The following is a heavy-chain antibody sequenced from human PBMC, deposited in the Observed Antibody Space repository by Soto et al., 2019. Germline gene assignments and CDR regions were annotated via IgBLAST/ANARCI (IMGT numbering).Heavy chain of an antibody. CDR1: GFIFSAFD. CDR2: ISGGT. CDR3: ARWWNDEEWVETMDV. V-gene: IGHV3-23*01. Sequence: DVQLLESGGGLLQPGGSLRLSCAASGFIFSAFDMSWVRQAPGKGLEWVSSISGGTYYADSVKGRFTISRDNSKNTLYLQMNGLRAEDTAVYYCARWWNDEEWVETMDVWGQGTTVTVSS. D-gene: IGHD1-1*01. J-gene: IGHJ6*01.